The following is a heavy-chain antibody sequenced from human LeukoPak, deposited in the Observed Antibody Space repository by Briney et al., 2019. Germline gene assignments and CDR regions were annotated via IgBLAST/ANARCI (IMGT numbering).Heavy chain of an antibody. CDR3: ARDLIVKAPNEPVYYYYGMDV. J-gene: IGHJ6*02. CDR2: IYYSGST. V-gene: IGHV4-59*01. Sequence: SETLSLTCNVSGASMSSNYWSWIRQPPGKGLEWIGYIYYSGSTNYNPSLKSRVTISVDTSKNQFSLKLSSVTAADTAVYYCARDLIVKAPNEPVYYYYGMDVWGQGTTVTVSS. CDR1: GASMSSNY. D-gene: IGHD3-16*02.